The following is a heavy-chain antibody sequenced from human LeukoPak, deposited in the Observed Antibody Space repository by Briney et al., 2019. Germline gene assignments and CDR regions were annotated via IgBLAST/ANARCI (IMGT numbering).Heavy chain of an antibody. J-gene: IGHJ4*02. CDR2: INHSGST. D-gene: IGHD3-22*01. Sequence: PSETLSLTCAVYGGSFNGYYWSWIRQPPGKGLEWIGEINHSGSTNYNPSLKSRVTISVDTSKNQFSLKLSSVTAADTAVYYCASGYYDSSGYYYLDYWGQGTLVTVSS. CDR3: ASGYYDSSGYYYLDY. CDR1: GGSFNGYY. V-gene: IGHV4-34*01.